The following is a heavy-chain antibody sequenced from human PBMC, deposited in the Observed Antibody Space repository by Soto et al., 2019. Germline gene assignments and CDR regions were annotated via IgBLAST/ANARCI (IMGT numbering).Heavy chain of an antibody. J-gene: IGHJ3*02. V-gene: IGHV1-69*13. D-gene: IGHD3-10*01. CDR3: AREIYGLGRYNAFDI. Sequence: SVKVSFKASGCTFSSYAISWVRQAPGQGLEWMGGITPIFGTANYAQKFQGRVTITADEATSTAYMDLSSLRSDDTAVYYCAREIYGLGRYNAFDIWGQGTMVTVSS. CDR2: ITPIFGTA. CDR1: GCTFSSYA.